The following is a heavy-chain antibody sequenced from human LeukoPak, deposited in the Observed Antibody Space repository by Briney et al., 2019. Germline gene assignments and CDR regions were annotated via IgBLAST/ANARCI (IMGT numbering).Heavy chain of an antibody. CDR2: IWYDAINK. CDR3: ARDLGLGIVDY. CDR1: GFSLSDYT. Sequence: GSLRLSCAASGFSLSDYTMHWVRQAPGKGLEWVAVIWYDAINKYYADSVKGRLTISRDNSKNTLYLQMNSLRAEDTAVYYCARDLGLGIVDYWGQGTLVTVSS. D-gene: IGHD7-27*01. J-gene: IGHJ4*02. V-gene: IGHV3-33*08.